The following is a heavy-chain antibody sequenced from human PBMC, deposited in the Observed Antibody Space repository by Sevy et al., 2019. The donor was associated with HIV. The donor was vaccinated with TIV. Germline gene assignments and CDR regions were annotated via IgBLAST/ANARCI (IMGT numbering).Heavy chain of an antibody. J-gene: IGHJ4*02. CDR1: GFPFSAFG. D-gene: IGHD3-22*01. Sequence: GGSLRLSCAASGFPFSAFGMYWVRQAPGKGLEWVTLISYDGSNKNYAASVKGRFIISRDNSKNTLYLQMNNLRTEDTAVYYCAKGRKPALSMIPGLNDGFDYWGQGTVVTVSS. V-gene: IGHV3-30*18. CDR3: AKGRKPALSMIPGLNDGFDY. CDR2: ISYDGSNK.